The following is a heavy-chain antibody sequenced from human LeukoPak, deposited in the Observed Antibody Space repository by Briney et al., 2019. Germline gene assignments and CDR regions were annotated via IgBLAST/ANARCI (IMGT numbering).Heavy chain of an antibody. D-gene: IGHD1-20*01. CDR1: GFSFSDHY. CDR3: ARFITGSMRVNAY. Sequence: GGSLRLSCAASGFSFSDHYMSWIRQAPGKGLEWVSYISSDGTKIYCADSVKGRFTISRDNANNSLDLQMSSLRADDTAVYYCARFITGSMRVNAYWGQGTLVIVSS. V-gene: IGHV3-11*01. J-gene: IGHJ4*02. CDR2: ISSDGTKI.